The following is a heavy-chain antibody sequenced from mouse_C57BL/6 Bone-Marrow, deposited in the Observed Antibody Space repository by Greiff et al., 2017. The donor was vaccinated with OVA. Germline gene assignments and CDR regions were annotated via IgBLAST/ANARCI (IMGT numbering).Heavy chain of an antibody. CDR2: IDPSDSYT. CDR1: GYTFTSYW. Sequence: QVQLKQPGAELVRPGTSVKLSCKASGYTFTSYWMHWVKQRPGQGLEWIGVIDPSDSYTNYNQKFKGKATLTVDTSSSTAYMQLSSLTSEDSAVYYCARSYGNYVLFDYWGQGTTLTVSS. V-gene: IGHV1-59*01. D-gene: IGHD2-1*01. J-gene: IGHJ2*01. CDR3: ARSYGNYVLFDY.